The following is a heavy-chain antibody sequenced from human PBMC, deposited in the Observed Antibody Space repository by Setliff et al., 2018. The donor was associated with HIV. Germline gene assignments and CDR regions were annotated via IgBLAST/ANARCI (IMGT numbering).Heavy chain of an antibody. J-gene: IGHJ1*01. CDR1: GFSFSLYA. CDR3: ADPPSGF. D-gene: IGHD3-10*01. V-gene: IGHV3-7*01. CDR2: VSPDGTEA. Sequence: GGSLRLSCKATGFSFSLYAMSWVRRAPGKGLEWVASVSPDGTEASSVGSMRGRFTVSRDNAKNSLSLQMNSLRVEDTAVYYCADPPSGFWGQGTLVTVSS.